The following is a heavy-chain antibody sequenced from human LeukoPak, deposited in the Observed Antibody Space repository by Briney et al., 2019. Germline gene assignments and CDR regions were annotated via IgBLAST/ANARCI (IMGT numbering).Heavy chain of an antibody. CDR3: ARNFGGGDSSGPYY. J-gene: IGHJ4*02. CDR1: GFTFDDYG. Sequence: GGSLRLSCAASGFTFDDYGMSWVRQAPAKGLEWVSGINWNGGRTGYADSMKGRFIISRDNAKNSLYLQVNSLRAEDTALYYCARNFGGGDSSGPYYWGQGTLVTVSS. CDR2: INWNGGRT. D-gene: IGHD3-22*01. V-gene: IGHV3-20*04.